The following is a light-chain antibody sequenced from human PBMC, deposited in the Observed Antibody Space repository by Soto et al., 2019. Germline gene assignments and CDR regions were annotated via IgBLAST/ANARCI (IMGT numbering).Light chain of an antibody. J-gene: IGLJ2*01. V-gene: IGLV2-14*01. CDR2: DVN. CDR3: TSWTTSTTMK. CDR1: SSDVGAYNY. Sequence: QSVLTQPASVCGSPGQSITISCTGTSSDVGAYNYVSWYQQHPGRAPKLMIYDVNIRPSGVSNRFSGSKSGNTASLTISGLQAEDEADYYCTSWTTSTTMKVGGGTKVTVL.